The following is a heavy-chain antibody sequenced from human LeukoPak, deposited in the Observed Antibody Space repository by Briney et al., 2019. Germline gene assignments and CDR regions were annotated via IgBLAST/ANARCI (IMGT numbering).Heavy chain of an antibody. CDR1: GGSISSYY. Sequence: PSETLSLTCTVSGGSISSYYWSWIRQPPGKGLEWIGYIYYSGSTNYNPSLKSRVTISVDTSKNQFSLKLSSVTAADTAVYYCARGGYFPTNWGQGTLVTVSS. J-gene: IGHJ4*02. CDR2: IYYSGST. CDR3: ARGGYFPTN. D-gene: IGHD3-22*01. V-gene: IGHV4-59*01.